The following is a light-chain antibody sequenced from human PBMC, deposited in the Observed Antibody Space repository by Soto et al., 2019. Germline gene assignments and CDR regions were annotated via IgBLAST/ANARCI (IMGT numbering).Light chain of an antibody. V-gene: IGKV3-15*01. CDR1: QSVSSS. CDR3: QQYVHWPPGA. J-gene: IGKJ1*01. Sequence: EIVVTQSPATLSVSPGERVTLSCRASQSVSSSLAWYQQRPGQAPRLLIYDTSTRAAGIAARFSGSGSGTGFTLTISSLQFEDSAVYFSQQYVHWPPGAVGQGTKVDMK. CDR2: DTS.